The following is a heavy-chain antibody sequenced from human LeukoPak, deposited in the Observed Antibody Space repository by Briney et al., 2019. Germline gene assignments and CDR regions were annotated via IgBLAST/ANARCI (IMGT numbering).Heavy chain of an antibody. D-gene: IGHD5-24*01. CDR2: ISYDARHE. CDR1: GFPFRDHA. V-gene: IGHV3-30*03. Sequence: GGSLRLSCEASGFPFRDHAMHWVRQAPGKGLEWVAVISYDARHENYADSVKGRFTVSRDDSRSTLYLQMNSLKTNDTAVYFCARDEFDGYNLGPSIYWGQGTLVTVSS. CDR3: ARDEFDGYNLGPSIY. J-gene: IGHJ4*02.